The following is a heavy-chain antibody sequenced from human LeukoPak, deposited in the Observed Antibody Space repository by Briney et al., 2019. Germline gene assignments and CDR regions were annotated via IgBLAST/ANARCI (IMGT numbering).Heavy chain of an antibody. CDR1: GYTFTSYG. Sequence: ASVKVSCKASGYTFTSYGISWVRQAPGQGLEWMGWISAYNGNTNYAQKLQGRVTITRNTSISTAYMELSSLRSEDTAVYYCARGGVTFDAFDIWGQGTMVTVSS. J-gene: IGHJ3*02. CDR3: ARGGVTFDAFDI. CDR2: ISAYNGNT. V-gene: IGHV1-18*01. D-gene: IGHD3-10*01.